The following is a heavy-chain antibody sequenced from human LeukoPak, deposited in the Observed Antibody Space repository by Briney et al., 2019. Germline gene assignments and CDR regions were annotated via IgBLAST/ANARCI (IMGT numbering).Heavy chain of an antibody. V-gene: IGHV3-23*01. D-gene: IGHD2-8*01. CDR1: GLSFSSFA. CDR2: VSGGGAYT. J-gene: IGHJ4*02. Sequence: GGSLTLSCVGSGLSFSSFAMSWVRQAPGKGLEWVSTVSGGGAYTYYADSVKGRFTVSRDDSKSMHFLQMNSLRPEDTALYFCAKRITVSAGYYLDSWGQGTLVTVSS. CDR3: AKRITVSAGYYLDS.